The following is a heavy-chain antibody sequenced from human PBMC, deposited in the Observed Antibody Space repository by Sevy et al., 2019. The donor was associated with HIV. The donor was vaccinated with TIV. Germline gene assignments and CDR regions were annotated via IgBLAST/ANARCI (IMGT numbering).Heavy chain of an antibody. CDR3: AKDITGTGYSSSWITGGFDY. V-gene: IGHV3-9*01. D-gene: IGHD6-13*01. Sequence: GGSLRLSCAASGFTFDDYAMHWVRQAPGKGLEWVSGISWNSGSIGYADSVKGRFTISRDNAKNSLYLQMNSLIAEDTALYYCAKDITGTGYSSSWITGGFDYWGQGTLVTVSS. CDR1: GFTFDDYA. CDR2: ISWNSGSI. J-gene: IGHJ4*02.